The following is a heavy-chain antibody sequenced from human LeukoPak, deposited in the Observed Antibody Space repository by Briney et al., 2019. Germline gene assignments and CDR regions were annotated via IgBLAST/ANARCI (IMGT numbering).Heavy chain of an antibody. CDR3: ARDPSGYSGYDSHYFDY. CDR1: GYSFTGYY. J-gene: IGHJ4*02. CDR2: INPNSGVT. V-gene: IGHV1-2*06. Sequence: ASVKVSCKASGYSFTGYYIHWMRQAPGRGLEWMGRINPNSGVTKCAQQFQGRVTMTRDTSITTAYMELSSLRSEDTAVYYCARDPSGYSGYDSHYFDYWGQGTLVTVS. D-gene: IGHD5-12*01.